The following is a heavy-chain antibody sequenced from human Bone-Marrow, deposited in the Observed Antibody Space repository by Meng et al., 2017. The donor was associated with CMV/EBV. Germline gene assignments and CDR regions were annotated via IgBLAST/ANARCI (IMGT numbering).Heavy chain of an antibody. CDR2: IKQDGSEK. J-gene: IGHJ3*02. D-gene: IGHD3-3*01. CDR3: AREQYYDFWSSYYGWGAFDI. CDR1: GFTFSSYW. V-gene: IGHV3-7*01. Sequence: GESLKISCAASGFTFSSYWMSWVRQAPGKGLEWVANIKQDGSEKYYVDSVKGRFTISRDNAKNSLYLQMNSLRAEDTAVYYCAREQYYDFWSSYYGWGAFDIWGQGTMVTVSS.